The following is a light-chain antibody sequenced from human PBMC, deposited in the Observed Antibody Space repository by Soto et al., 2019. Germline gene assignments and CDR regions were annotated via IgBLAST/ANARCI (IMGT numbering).Light chain of an antibody. Sequence: QSVLTQPPSASGTPGQRVTISCSGSSSNIRNNYVYWYQQHPGTAPKLLIYRNNQRPSGVPDRFSGSKSGTSASLAISGLRSEDEADYYCAAWDDSLSGWVFGGGTKVTVL. J-gene: IGLJ3*02. CDR2: RNN. V-gene: IGLV1-47*01. CDR1: SSNIRNNY. CDR3: AAWDDSLSGWV.